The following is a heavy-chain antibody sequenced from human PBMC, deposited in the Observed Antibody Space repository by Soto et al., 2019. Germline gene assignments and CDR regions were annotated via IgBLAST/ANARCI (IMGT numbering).Heavy chain of an antibody. V-gene: IGHV4-59*01. CDR3: ARRSAIYYFDY. CDR1: GVSISSYY. J-gene: IGHJ4*02. CDR2: IYYSGST. Sequence: SETLSLTCTVSGVSISSYYWSWIRQPPGKGLEWIGYIYYSGSTNYNPSLKSRVTISVDTSKNQFSLKLSSVTAADTAVYYCARRSAIYYFDYWGQGTLVTVSS.